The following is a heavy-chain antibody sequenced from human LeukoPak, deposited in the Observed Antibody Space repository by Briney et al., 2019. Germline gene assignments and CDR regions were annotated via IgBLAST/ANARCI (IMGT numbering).Heavy chain of an antibody. Sequence: ASVKVSCKASGYTFTGYYMHWVRQAPGQGLEWMGWINPNSGGTNYAQKFQGRVTMTRDTSISTAYMELSRLRSEDTAVYYCARADGIAAAGTFDYWGQGTLVTVSS. CDR3: ARADGIAAAGTFDY. V-gene: IGHV1-2*02. D-gene: IGHD6-13*01. J-gene: IGHJ4*02. CDR2: INPNSGGT. CDR1: GYTFTGYY.